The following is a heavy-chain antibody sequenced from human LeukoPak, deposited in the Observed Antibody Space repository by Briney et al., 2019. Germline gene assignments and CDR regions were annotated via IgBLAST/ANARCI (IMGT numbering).Heavy chain of an antibody. Sequence: GGSLRLSCAASGFTFSSYGMHWVRQAPGKGLEWVAFIRYDGSNKYYADSVKGRFTISRDNSKNTLYLQMISLRAEDTAVYYCAKGGVPTAIARFDYWGQGTLVTVSS. CDR3: AKGGVPTAIARFDY. CDR1: GFTFSSYG. D-gene: IGHD2-2*02. J-gene: IGHJ4*02. CDR2: IRYDGSNK. V-gene: IGHV3-30*02.